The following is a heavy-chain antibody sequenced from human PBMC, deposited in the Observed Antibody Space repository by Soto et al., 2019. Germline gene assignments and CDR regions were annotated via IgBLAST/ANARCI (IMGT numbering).Heavy chain of an antibody. CDR3: ARALLSHSYDSGGYDSYFHAMDV. D-gene: IGHD3-22*01. V-gene: IGHV1-69*06. CDR1: GGTFSSLD. Sequence: QVQLVQSRAEVKKPGSSVKVSCKASGGTFSSLDINWVRQAPGQGLEWMGGIIPISETTNYAQIFQGRVSIVADKSTSTAYMELSRLRSEDTAVYYCARALLSHSYDSGGYDSYFHAMDVWGQGTPVTVSS. CDR2: IIPISETT. J-gene: IGHJ6*02.